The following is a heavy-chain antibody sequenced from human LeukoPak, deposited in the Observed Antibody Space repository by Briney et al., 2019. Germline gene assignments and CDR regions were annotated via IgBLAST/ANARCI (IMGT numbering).Heavy chain of an antibody. Sequence: AGGSLRLSCTASGFTFDDFAMHWVRQAPGRGLEWVSGMSWNSYNIGYADSVKGRFTVSRDNAQNSLYLQMNSLRAEDTAVYYCAKDLGSLGETNYFDYWGQGTLVTVSS. CDR3: AKDLGSLGETNYFDY. J-gene: IGHJ4*02. D-gene: IGHD3-16*01. CDR1: GFTFDDFA. V-gene: IGHV3-9*01. CDR2: MSWNSYNI.